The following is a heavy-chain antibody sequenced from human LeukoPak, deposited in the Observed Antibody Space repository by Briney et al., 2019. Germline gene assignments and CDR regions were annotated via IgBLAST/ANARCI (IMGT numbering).Heavy chain of an antibody. J-gene: IGHJ4*02. CDR1: GYTFTGYY. Sequence: GASVKVSCKASGYTFTGYYMHWVRQAPGQGLEWMGWINPNSGGTNYAQKFQGRVTMTRDTSISTAYMELSRLRSDDTAVYYCARNPKHYDILTGYYGYWGQGTLVTVSS. D-gene: IGHD3-9*01. CDR3: ARNPKHYDILTGYYGY. V-gene: IGHV1-2*02. CDR2: INPNSGGT.